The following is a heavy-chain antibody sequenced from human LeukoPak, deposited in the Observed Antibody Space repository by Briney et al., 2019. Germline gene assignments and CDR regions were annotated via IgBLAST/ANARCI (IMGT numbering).Heavy chain of an antibody. D-gene: IGHD5-24*01. CDR1: GYSFTSYW. V-gene: IGHV5-51*01. Sequence: GESLRISCEGSGYSFTSYWIGWVRQMPGKGLEWMGIIYPGDSDTRYSLSFQGQVTISADKSISTAYLQWSSLKASDTAMYYCARQSGDGYNWGALDIWGQGTMVTVSS. CDR3: ARQSGDGYNWGALDI. J-gene: IGHJ3*02. CDR2: IYPGDSDT.